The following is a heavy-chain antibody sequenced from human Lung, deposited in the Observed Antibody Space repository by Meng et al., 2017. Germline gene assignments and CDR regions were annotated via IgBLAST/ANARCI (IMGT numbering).Heavy chain of an antibody. Sequence: ELQLGGSGGGLVKPVGSLRPSCVASGFSFTDAWMSWVRQAPGKGLEWVGRIKSNSDGGTTDYAAPVKGRFTISRDDSKNTLYLQMNSLITEDTAVYFCATGAAAADHWGQGTLVTVSS. CDR3: ATGAAAADH. CDR1: GFSFTDAW. CDR2: IKSNSDGGTT. D-gene: IGHD6-13*01. V-gene: IGHV3-15*01. J-gene: IGHJ4*02.